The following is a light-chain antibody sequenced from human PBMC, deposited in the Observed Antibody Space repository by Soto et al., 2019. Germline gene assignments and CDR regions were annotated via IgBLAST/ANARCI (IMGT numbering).Light chain of an antibody. Sequence: SVLTQPPPTSGTPRQRVTISFSWKNPKNGSNTVNWYQQLPGTAPKLLIYSNNQRPSGVPDRFSGSKSGTSASLAISGLQSEDEADYYCAAWDDSLNGPNYVFGTGTKVTVL. J-gene: IGLJ1*01. CDR3: AAWDDSLNGPNYV. V-gene: IGLV1-44*01. CDR2: SNN. CDR1: NPKNGSNT.